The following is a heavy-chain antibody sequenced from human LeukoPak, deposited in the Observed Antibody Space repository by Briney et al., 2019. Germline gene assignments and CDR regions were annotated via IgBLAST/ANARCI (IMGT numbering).Heavy chain of an antibody. D-gene: IGHD1-26*01. CDR2: IIPIFGTA. Sequence: GASVKVSCKASGGTFSSYAISWVRQAPGQGLEWMGGIIPIFGTANYAQKFQGRVTITADESTSTAYMELSSLRSEDTAVYYCASSEGATRRPYYYYYMDVWGKGTTVTVSS. CDR1: GGTFSSYA. J-gene: IGHJ6*03. CDR3: ASSEGATRRPYYYYYMDV. V-gene: IGHV1-69*13.